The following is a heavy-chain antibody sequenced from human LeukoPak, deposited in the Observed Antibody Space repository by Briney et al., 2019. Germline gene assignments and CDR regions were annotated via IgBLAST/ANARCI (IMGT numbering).Heavy chain of an antibody. D-gene: IGHD5-24*01. CDR2: INPNSGGT. CDR1: GYTFTGYY. V-gene: IGHV1-2*02. Sequence: GVSVKVSCKASGYTFTGYYMHWVRQAPGQGLEWMGWINPNSGGTNYAQKFQGRVTMTRDTSISTAYMELSRLRSDDTAVYYCARSPRLQLGGSYYWGQGTLVTVSS. CDR3: ARSPRLQLGGSYY. J-gene: IGHJ4*02.